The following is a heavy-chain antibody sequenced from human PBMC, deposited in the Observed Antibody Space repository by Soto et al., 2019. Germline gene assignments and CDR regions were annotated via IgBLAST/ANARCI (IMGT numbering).Heavy chain of an antibody. CDR3: TRVRDSNDY. J-gene: IGHJ4*02. D-gene: IGHD3-22*01. Sequence: PXGSLSLSCAASGFIFSSYAMNWVRQAPGKGLEWVSGISASGGSTYYADSVKGRFTISRDNAKNSLYLQMNSLRAEDTAVYYCTRVRDSNDYWGQGTLVTVSS. CDR2: ISASGGST. V-gene: IGHV3-23*01. CDR1: GFIFSSYA.